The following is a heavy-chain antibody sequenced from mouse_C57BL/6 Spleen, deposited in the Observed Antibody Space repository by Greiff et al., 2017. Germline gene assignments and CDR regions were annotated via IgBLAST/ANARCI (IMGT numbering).Heavy chain of an antibody. V-gene: IGHV5-4*01. D-gene: IGHD4-1*01. J-gene: IGHJ2*01. CDR1: GFTFSSYA. CDR2: ISDGGSYT. Sequence: EVKLMESGGGLVKPGGSLKLSCAASGFTFSSYAMSWVRQTPEKRLEWVATISDGGSYTYYPDNVKGRFTISRDNAKNNLYLQMSHLKSEDTAMYYCARDRLGHFDYWGQGTTLTVSS. CDR3: ARDRLGHFDY.